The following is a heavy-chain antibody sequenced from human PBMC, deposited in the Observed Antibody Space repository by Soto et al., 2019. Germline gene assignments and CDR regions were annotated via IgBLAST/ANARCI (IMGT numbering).Heavy chain of an antibody. Sequence: PSETLSLSGSVSGISVSGHYWSWVRQGPGKGLEWLGYVYYNETTNLNPSLRSRVSISVDTSRKQFYLNLTSVTTADTAVYYCATMEVDCSSGICCSARVLDSWGQGILVTVSS. CDR3: ATMEVDCSSGICCSARVLDS. V-gene: IGHV4-59*02. CDR1: GISVSGHY. CDR2: VYYNETT. J-gene: IGHJ4*02. D-gene: IGHD2-15*01.